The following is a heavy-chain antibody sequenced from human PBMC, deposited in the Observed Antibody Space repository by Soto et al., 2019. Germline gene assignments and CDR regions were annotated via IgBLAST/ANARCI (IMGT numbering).Heavy chain of an antibody. Sequence: LRLSCAASGFIVISHYMSWVRQAPGKGLEWVSFIYSGGTTYYADSVKGRFTVSRDNSKNTLYLQMNSLRDEDTAVYYCARGGQVRGGMDVWGQGTTVTVSS. CDR3: ARGGQVRGGMDV. CDR1: GFIVISHY. CDR2: IYSGGTT. D-gene: IGHD2-15*01. V-gene: IGHV3-53*01. J-gene: IGHJ6*02.